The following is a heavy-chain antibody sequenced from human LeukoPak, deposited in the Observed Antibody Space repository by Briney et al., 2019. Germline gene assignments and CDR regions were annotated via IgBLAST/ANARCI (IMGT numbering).Heavy chain of an antibody. CDR2: IYYSGST. J-gene: IGHJ5*02. Sequence: SETLSLTCTVSGGSISNYYWSWIRQPPGKGLEWIGFIYYSGSTNYNPSLKSRVTISVDTSKNQFSLKVRSVTPADTAVYYCARGFYGSKPVTWGQGTLVTVSS. CDR1: GGSISNYY. V-gene: IGHV4-59*01. D-gene: IGHD3-10*01. CDR3: ARGFYGSKPVT.